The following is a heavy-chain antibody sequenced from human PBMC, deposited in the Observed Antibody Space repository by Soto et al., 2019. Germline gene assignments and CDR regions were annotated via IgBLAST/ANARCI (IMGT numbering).Heavy chain of an antibody. D-gene: IGHD6-13*01. Sequence: PXVSLRLSCAASGFTVNNHAMHWVRQAPGEGLEWVSGFAGDFINTRYADSVKGRFTISRDNSKNTVFLRMNSLRTDDTAVYYCARDSAAVGNFDSWGQGTLVTVSS. J-gene: IGHJ4*02. CDR1: GFTVNNHA. CDR3: ARDSAAVGNFDS. CDR2: FAGDFINT. V-gene: IGHV3-30*03.